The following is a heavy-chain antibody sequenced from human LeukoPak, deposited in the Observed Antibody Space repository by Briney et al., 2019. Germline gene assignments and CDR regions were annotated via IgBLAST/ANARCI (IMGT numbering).Heavy chain of an antibody. Sequence: SETLSLTCTVSGGSISSYYWSWIRQPPGKGLEWIGYIYYSGSTNYNPSLKSRVTISVDTSKNQFSLKLSSVTAADTAVYYCARHRGIQYSSSWRYYYYYMDVWGKGTAVTVSS. V-gene: IGHV4-59*01. CDR3: ARHRGIQYSSSWRYYYYYMDV. D-gene: IGHD6-13*01. J-gene: IGHJ6*03. CDR1: GGSISSYY. CDR2: IYYSGST.